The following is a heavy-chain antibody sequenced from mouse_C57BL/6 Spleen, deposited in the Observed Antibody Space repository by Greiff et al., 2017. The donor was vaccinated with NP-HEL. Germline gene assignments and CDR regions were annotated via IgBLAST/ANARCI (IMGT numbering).Heavy chain of an antibody. Sequence: QVQLQQPGTELVKPGASVKLSCKASGYTFTSYWMHWVKQRPGQGLEWIGNINPSNGGTNYNEKFKSKATLPVDKSSSTAYMQLSRLTSQDTAIYYCARADDGYYRGAWFAYWGQGTLVTVSS. CDR3: ARADDGYYRGAWFAY. CDR2: INPSNGGT. V-gene: IGHV1-53*01. D-gene: IGHD2-3*01. CDR1: GYTFTSYW. J-gene: IGHJ3*01.